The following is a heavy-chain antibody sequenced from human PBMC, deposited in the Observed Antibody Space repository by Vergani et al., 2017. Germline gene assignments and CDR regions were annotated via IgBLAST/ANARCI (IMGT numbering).Heavy chain of an antibody. J-gene: IGHJ4*02. V-gene: IGHV3-23*04. CDR3: ARLSYDTTPYLQGGYDC. CDR2: ISARYPST. Sequence: LEESGGGSVKPGGSLRLSCAASGFKFSDHYMSWIRQAPGKGLEWVSAISARYPSTYYADSVKGRFTISRDNSKNMLYLQMNSLRAEDTAVYYCARLSYDTTPYLQGGYDCWGQGTLVSVSS. D-gene: IGHD3-22*01. CDR1: GFKFSDHY.